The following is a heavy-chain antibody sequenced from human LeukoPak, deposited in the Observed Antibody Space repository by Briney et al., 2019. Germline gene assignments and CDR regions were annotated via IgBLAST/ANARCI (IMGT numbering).Heavy chain of an antibody. CDR3: ARQGELAIDY. V-gene: IGHV4-59*08. CDR1: GGSITNYY. J-gene: IGHJ4*02. D-gene: IGHD1-26*01. Sequence: SETLSLTCSVSGGSITNYYWSWIRQSPGKGLEWIGFIYNTGRTNYNPSLQSRITMSIDTSKNQFSLKLSSVTAADTAVYYCARQGELAIDYWGQGTLVTVSS. CDR2: IYNTGRT.